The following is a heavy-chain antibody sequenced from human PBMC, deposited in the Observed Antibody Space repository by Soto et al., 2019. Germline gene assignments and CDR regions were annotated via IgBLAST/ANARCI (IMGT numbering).Heavy chain of an antibody. CDR2: IVVGSGNT. D-gene: IGHD3-16*02. Sequence: ASVKVSCKASGFTFTSSAMQWVRQARGQRLEWIGWIVVGSGNTNYAQKFQERVTITRDMSTSTAYMELSSLRSEDTAVYSCAAGTRYPYYYMDVWGKGTTVNVSS. J-gene: IGHJ6*03. CDR3: AAGTRYPYYYMDV. CDR1: GFTFTSSA. V-gene: IGHV1-58*02.